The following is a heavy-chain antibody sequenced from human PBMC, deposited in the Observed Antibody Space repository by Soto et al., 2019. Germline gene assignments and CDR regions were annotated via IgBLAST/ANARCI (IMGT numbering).Heavy chain of an antibody. Sequence: PAQTLSLTCAISGDSVSSNSVAWNWIRQSPSRGLEWLGRTYYRSRWYNDYAVSVKSRMTINPDTSKNQFSLQLNSVTPEDTAVYYGAIISYSSRTPYFDHCGQGSLVTGSS. J-gene: IGHJ4*02. CDR2: TYYRSRWYN. V-gene: IGHV6-1*01. D-gene: IGHD6-13*01. CDR1: GDSVSSNSVA. CDR3: AIISYSSRTPYFDH.